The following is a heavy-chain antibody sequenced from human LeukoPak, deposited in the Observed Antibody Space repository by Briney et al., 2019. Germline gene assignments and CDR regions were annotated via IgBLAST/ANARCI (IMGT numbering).Heavy chain of an antibody. Sequence: PGGSLRLSCAGSGFIFSDFYINWIRQSPGKGLEWLAYISPDGSYTTYGDSVKGRVVISRDNAKNSVSLQMNSLGVEDTAVYFCAGEQVAGVFDYWGRGARVTVS. V-gene: IGHV3-11*05. CDR3: AGEQVAGVFDY. CDR1: GFIFSDFY. CDR2: ISPDGSYT. J-gene: IGHJ4*02. D-gene: IGHD6-19*01.